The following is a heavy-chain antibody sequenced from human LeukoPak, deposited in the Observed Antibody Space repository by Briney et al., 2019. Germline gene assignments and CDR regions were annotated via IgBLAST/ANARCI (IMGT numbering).Heavy chain of an antibody. CDR1: GLTFSSYA. CDR2: ISGSGGST. Sequence: PGGSLRLACATSGLTFSSYAVSSVRQAPGRGLEWVSAISGSGGSTYYAYSVKGRFTIPRDNSKNTLYMQMNSLRAEETAVYYCAKGSGCCYFWGQGTLVTVSS. V-gene: IGHV3-23*01. D-gene: IGHD2-15*01. CDR3: AKGSGCCYF. J-gene: IGHJ4*02.